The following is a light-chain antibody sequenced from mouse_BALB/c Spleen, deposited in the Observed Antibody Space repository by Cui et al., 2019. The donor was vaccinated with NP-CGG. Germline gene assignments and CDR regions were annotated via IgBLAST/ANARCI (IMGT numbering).Light chain of an antibody. Sequence: AVVTYESALPTSPGETVTLTCRSSTGAVTANNYANWVQEKPDHLFTGLIGGTNNRAPGVPARFSGSLIGDKAALTITGAQTEDEAIYFCALWYSNHWVFGGGTKLTVL. CDR3: ALWYSNHWV. CDR1: TGAVTANNY. J-gene: IGLJ1*01. V-gene: IGLV1*01. CDR2: GTN.